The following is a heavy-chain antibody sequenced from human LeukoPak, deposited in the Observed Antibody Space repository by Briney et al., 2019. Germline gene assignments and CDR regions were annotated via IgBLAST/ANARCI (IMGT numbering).Heavy chain of an antibody. Sequence: ASVKASDNPLEHIFSTYDIKSLARAPGQGLEWMGGFDPETGETLYAQKFQGRITMTEDTSADTAYMELSSLRSEDTAIHYCTSSRIGVLNRYYFPGWGQGTRVTVSS. CDR3: TSSRIGVLNRYYFPG. D-gene: IGHD2/OR15-2a*01. V-gene: IGHV1-24*01. CDR1: EHIFSTYD. J-gene: IGHJ4*02. CDR2: FDPETGET.